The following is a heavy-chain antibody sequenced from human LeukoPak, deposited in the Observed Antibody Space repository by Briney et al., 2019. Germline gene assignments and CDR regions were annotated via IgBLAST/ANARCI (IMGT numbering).Heavy chain of an antibody. CDR1: GFTFTTYS. CDR2: IFPSGGEV. D-gene: IGHD2-8*02. J-gene: IGHJ4*02. Sequence: GGSLRLSCAASGFTFTTYSMNWVRQPPGKGLEWVSSIFPSGGEVHYADSVRGRFTISRDNSKSTLSLQMNSLRAEDTAIYYCATYRQVLLPFESWGQGTLVTVSS. CDR3: ATYRQVLLPFES. V-gene: IGHV3-21*04.